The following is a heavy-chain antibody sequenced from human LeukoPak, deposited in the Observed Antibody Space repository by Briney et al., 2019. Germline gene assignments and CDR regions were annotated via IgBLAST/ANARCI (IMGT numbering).Heavy chain of an antibody. V-gene: IGHV1-2*04. Sequence: ASVKVSCKASGYTFTGYYMHWVRQAPGQGLEWMGWINPNSGGTNYAQKFQGWVTMTRDTSISTAYMELSRLRSDDTAVYYCARVVYSSGWYDYGMDVWGQGTTVTVSS. J-gene: IGHJ6*02. CDR3: ARVVYSSGWYDYGMDV. D-gene: IGHD6-19*01. CDR2: INPNSGGT. CDR1: GYTFTGYY.